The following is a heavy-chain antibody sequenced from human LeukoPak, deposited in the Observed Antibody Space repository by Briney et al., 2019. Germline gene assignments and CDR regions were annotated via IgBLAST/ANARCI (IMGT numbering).Heavy chain of an antibody. J-gene: IGHJ4*02. CDR2: IKQDGSEK. Sequence: GGSLRLSCVASGFTFSTFAMSWVRQAPGKGLEWVANIKQDGSEKNYVDSVEGRFTISRDNAKNSLHLQMNSLRADDTAVYYCARGRAGIAAAGFDYWGQGTLVTVSS. D-gene: IGHD6-13*01. CDR1: GFTFSTFA. V-gene: IGHV3-7*01. CDR3: ARGRAGIAAAGFDY.